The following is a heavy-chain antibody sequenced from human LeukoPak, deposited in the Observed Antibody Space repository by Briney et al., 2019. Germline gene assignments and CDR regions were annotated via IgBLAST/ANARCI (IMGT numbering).Heavy chain of an antibody. CDR2: ISGSGGST. J-gene: IGHJ5*02. CDR1: GFTVATNY. D-gene: IGHD2-2*01. Sequence: GGSLRLSCAASGFTVATNYMSWVRQAPGKGLEWVSAISGSGGSTYYADSVKGRFTISRDNSKNTLYLQMNSLRAEDTAVYYCASTLTGYCSSTSCSGWFDPWGQGTLVTVSS. CDR3: ASTLTGYCSSTSCSGWFDP. V-gene: IGHV3-23*01.